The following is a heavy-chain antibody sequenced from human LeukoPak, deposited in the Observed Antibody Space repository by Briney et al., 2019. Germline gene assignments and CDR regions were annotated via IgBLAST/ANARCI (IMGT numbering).Heavy chain of an antibody. Sequence: PSETLSLTCAVYGGSFSGYYWSWIRQPPGKGLEWIGETNHSGSTNYNPSLKSRVTISVDTSKNQFSLKLSSVTAADTAVYYCARAESYSGYDLGFDYWGQGTLVTVSS. V-gene: IGHV4-34*01. CDR3: ARAESYSGYDLGFDY. D-gene: IGHD5-12*01. J-gene: IGHJ4*02. CDR1: GGSFSGYY. CDR2: TNHSGST.